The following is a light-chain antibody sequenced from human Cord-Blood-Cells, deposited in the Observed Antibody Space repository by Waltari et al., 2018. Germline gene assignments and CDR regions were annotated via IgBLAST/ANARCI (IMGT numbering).Light chain of an antibody. CDR3: QQRSNWPRLT. J-gene: IGKJ4*01. Sequence: EIVLTQSPATLSLSPGASATLACRASQSVSSYLAWYQQKPGQAPRLLIYDASNRATGIPARFSGSGSGTDFTLTISSLEPEDFAVYYCQQRSNWPRLTFGGGTKVEIK. V-gene: IGKV3-11*01. CDR2: DAS. CDR1: QSVSSY.